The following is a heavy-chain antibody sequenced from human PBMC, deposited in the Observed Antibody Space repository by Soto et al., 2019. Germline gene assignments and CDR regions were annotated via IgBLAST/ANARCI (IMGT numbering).Heavy chain of an antibody. V-gene: IGHV3-30*18. J-gene: IGHJ4*02. D-gene: IGHD6-19*01. Sequence: QVQLMESGGGVVQPGRSLRLSCAASGFSFSNYGMHWVRQAPGKGLEWVAVISYDGRTKNYADSVKGRFSISRDNSKNTLFVQLNGLRSEDTAVYYCAKDSAYGSSGLDHWGQGTLVTVSS. CDR1: GFSFSNYG. CDR2: ISYDGRTK. CDR3: AKDSAYGSSGLDH.